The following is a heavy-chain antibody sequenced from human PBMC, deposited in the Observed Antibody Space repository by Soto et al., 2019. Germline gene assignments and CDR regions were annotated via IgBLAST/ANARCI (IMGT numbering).Heavy chain of an antibody. J-gene: IGHJ4*02. D-gene: IGHD6-13*01. CDR2: ISSSSTYI. CDR3: ARGAVAAAGIPTYYFDY. CDR1: GFTFSSYS. Sequence: GGSLRLSXAGSGFTFSSYSMSWVRQAPGKGLEWVSSISSSSTYISYADSVKGRFTISRDNAKNSLFLQMNSLKAEDTAMYYCARGAVAAAGIPTYYFDYWGQGTLVTVSS. V-gene: IGHV3-21*01.